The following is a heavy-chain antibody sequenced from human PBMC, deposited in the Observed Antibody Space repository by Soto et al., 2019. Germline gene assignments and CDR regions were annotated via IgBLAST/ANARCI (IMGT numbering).Heavy chain of an antibody. CDR2: IYYSGST. J-gene: IGHJ6*02. Sequence: SETLSLTCTVSGGSISSGGYYWSWIRQHPGKGLEWIGYIYYSGSTYYNPSLKSRVTISVDTSKNQFSLKLSSVTAADTAVYYCAALREGDYYYYGMDVWGQGTTVTVSS. CDR3: AALREGDYYYYGMDV. D-gene: IGHD1-26*01. V-gene: IGHV4-31*03. CDR1: GGSISSGGYY.